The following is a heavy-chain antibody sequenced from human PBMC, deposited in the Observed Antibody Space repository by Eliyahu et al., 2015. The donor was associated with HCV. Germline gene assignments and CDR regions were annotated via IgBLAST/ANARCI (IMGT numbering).Heavy chain of an antibody. V-gene: IGHV4-39*01. J-gene: IGHJ3*02. CDR1: GGSISSSXYY. CDR3: ARQIVGHIVVVTAGAFDI. D-gene: IGHD2-21*02. Sequence: QLQLQESGPGLVKPSETLSLTCTVSGGSISSSXYYWGWXRQPPGKGLEWIGSIYYSGSTYYNPSLKSRVTISVDTSKNQFSLKLSSVTAADTAVYYCARQIVGHIVVVTAGAFDIWGQGTMVTVSS. CDR2: IYYSGST.